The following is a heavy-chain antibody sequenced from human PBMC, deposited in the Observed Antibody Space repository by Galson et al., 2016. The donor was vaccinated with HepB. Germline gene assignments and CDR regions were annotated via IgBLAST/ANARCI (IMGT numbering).Heavy chain of an antibody. Sequence: SLRLSCAASGFTFSSYWMSWVRQAPGKGLEWVANIKQDGSETYYVDSVKGRFTISRDNAKNSLYLQMSSLRAEDTAVFYCARDSDSRGYYGVYYYYGMDVWGQGTTVTVSS. CDR1: GFTFSSYW. V-gene: IGHV3-7*01. D-gene: IGHD3-22*01. CDR2: IKQDGSET. CDR3: ARDSDSRGYYGVYYYYGMDV. J-gene: IGHJ6*02.